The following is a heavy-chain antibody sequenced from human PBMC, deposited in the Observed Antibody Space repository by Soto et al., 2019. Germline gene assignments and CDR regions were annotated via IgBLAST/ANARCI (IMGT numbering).Heavy chain of an antibody. CDR3: ARDGNWNYGIDY. Sequence: TQSLTCTVSGGNIRSGGYYWSWIRQHPGKGLEWIGYIYYSGSTYYNPSLKSRVTISVDTSKNQFSLKLSSVTAADTAVYYCARDGNWNYGIDYWGQGTLVTVSS. CDR1: GGNIRSGGYY. CDR2: IYYSGST. J-gene: IGHJ4*02. D-gene: IGHD1-7*01. V-gene: IGHV4-31*03.